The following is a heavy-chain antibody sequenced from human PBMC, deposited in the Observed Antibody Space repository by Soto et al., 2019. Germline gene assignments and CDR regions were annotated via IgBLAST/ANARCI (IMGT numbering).Heavy chain of an antibody. J-gene: IGHJ4*02. CDR2: ISAYNGNT. D-gene: IGHD3-22*01. Sequence: ASVKVSCKASGYTFTSYGISWVRQAPGQGLEWMGWISAYNGNTNYAQKLQGRVTMTTDTSTSTAYMELRSLRSDDTAVYYCARIRLNYYDSSMVDYWGQGTLVTVSS. CDR1: GYTFTSYG. V-gene: IGHV1-18*04. CDR3: ARIRLNYYDSSMVDY.